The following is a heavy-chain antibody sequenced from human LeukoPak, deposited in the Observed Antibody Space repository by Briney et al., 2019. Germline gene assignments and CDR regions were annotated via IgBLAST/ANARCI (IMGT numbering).Heavy chain of an antibody. V-gene: IGHV1-69*05. Sequence: ASVKVTCKASGGTFSSYAISWVRQAPGQGLEWMGRIIPIFGTANYAQKLQGRVTITTDESTSTAYMELSSLRSEDTAVYYCARDSSGGSCYEHWGQGTLVTVSS. CDR1: GGTFSSYA. CDR2: IIPIFGTA. CDR3: ARDSSGGSCYEH. J-gene: IGHJ1*01. D-gene: IGHD2-15*01.